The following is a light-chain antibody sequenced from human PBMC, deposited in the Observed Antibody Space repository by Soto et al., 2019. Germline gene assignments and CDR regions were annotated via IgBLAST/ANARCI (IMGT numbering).Light chain of an antibody. CDR3: MQGTHWPPYT. J-gene: IGKJ2*01. Sequence: DVVMTQSPLSLPVTLGQPASISCRSSQSLLYSDGNTHLNWFHQRPGQSPRRLIYKVSNRDSGVPDRFSRSESGTDFTLKISRVEAEDVGFYYCMQGTHWPPYTFGQGTKLEIK. CDR2: KVS. V-gene: IGKV2-30*01. CDR1: QSLLYSDGNTH.